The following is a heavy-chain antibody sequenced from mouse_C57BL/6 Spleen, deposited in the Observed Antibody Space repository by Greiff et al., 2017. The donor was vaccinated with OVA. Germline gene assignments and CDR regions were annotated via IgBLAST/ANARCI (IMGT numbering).Heavy chain of an antibody. D-gene: IGHD2-1*01. CDR2: IYPGGGYT. CDR3: ARASYGNYFDY. V-gene: IGHV1-63*01. J-gene: IGHJ2*01. Sequence: QVQLQQSGAELVRPGTSVKMSCKASGYTFTNYWIGWAKQRPGHGLEWIGDIYPGGGYTNYNEKFKGKATLTADKYSSTAYMQFSSLTSEDSAIYYCARASYGNYFDYRGQGTTLTVSS. CDR1: GYTFTNYW.